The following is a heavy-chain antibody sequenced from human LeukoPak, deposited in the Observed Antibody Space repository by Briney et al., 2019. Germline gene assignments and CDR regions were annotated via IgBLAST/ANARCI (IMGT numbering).Heavy chain of an antibody. CDR2: INPNSGGT. V-gene: IGHV1-2*02. CDR1: GYTFTGYY. D-gene: IGHD3-10*01. J-gene: IGHJ3*02. Sequence: ASVKVSCKASGYTFTGYYMHWVRQAPGQGLEWMGWINPNSGGTNYAQKFQGRVTMTRDTSISTAYMELSRLRSDDTAVSYCAREGGVLWFGELFRAFDIWGQGTMVTVSS. CDR3: AREGGVLWFGELFRAFDI.